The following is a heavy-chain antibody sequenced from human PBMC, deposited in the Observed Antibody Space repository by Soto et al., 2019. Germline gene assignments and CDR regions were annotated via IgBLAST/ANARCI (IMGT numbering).Heavy chain of an antibody. CDR1: GYSFTSYW. Sequence: GESLKISPKASGYSFTSYWIAWVRQMPGKGLEWMCIIYPGASDTRYSPSFQGQVTISADRAVSTAYLHWSSLKASDTAMYYCAREVGYCSSTSRQVIDYLGQGTPVIGSS. D-gene: IGHD2-2*01. CDR3: AREVGYCSSTSRQVIDY. CDR2: IYPGASDT. V-gene: IGHV5-51*01. J-gene: IGHJ4*02.